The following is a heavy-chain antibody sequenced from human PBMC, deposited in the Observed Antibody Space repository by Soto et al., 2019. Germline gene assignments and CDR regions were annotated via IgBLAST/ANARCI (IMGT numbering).Heavy chain of an antibody. CDR1: GLTFSNYA. Sequence: EVQLLESGGGLVQPGGFLRLSCAASGLTFSNYAMSWVRQAPGKGLEWVSSIGGRGDNTYYADSVEGRFTISRDISKNALYLHMNSLRGDDTAIYYCANYYDSSGYPYGIFQHWGQGTLVTVSS. V-gene: IGHV3-23*01. CDR2: IGGRGDNT. D-gene: IGHD3-22*01. J-gene: IGHJ1*01. CDR3: ANYYDSSGYPYGIFQH.